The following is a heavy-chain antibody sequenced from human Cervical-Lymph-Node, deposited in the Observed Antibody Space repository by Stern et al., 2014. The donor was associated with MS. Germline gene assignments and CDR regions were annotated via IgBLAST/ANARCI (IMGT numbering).Heavy chain of an antibody. CDR1: GYTFTNYW. V-gene: IGHV5-51*01. Sequence: VQLVQSGAEVKKPGESLKISCKGSGYTFTNYWIGWVRQTPGKGLEWMGIIHASESYTRYTPSFQGQVIISTDKSIHPAYLQRRSLKASDTAMYDCARGSVAATMGAMDVWGQGTTVTVSS. D-gene: IGHD6-19*01. CDR2: IHASESYT. CDR3: ARGSVAATMGAMDV. J-gene: IGHJ6*02.